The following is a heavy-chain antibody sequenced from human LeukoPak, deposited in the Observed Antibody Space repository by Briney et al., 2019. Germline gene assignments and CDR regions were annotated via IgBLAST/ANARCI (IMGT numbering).Heavy chain of an antibody. D-gene: IGHD3-10*01. V-gene: IGHV1-2*02. CDR3: ARVKMVRGVISRSFDY. CDR1: GYTFTGCY. Sequence: ASVKVSCKASGYTFTGCYMHWVRQAPGQGLEWMGWINPNSGGTNYAQKFQGRVTMTRDTSISTAYMELSRLRSDDTAVYYCARVKMVRGVISRSFDYWGQGTLVTVSS. CDR2: INPNSGGT. J-gene: IGHJ4*02.